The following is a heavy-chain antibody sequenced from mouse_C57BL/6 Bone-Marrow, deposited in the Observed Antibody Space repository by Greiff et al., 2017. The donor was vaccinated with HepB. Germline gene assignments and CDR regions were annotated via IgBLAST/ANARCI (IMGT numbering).Heavy chain of an antibody. J-gene: IGHJ2*01. Sequence: QVQLKQSGPGLVQPSQSLSITCTVSGFSLTSYGVHWVRQSPGKGLEWLGVIWSGGSTDNNAALIYRLSISKDNSKSQVFFTMNSLQADDTAIYYCAREGWDVRGFDYWGQGTTLTVSS. CDR3: AREGWDVRGFDY. V-gene: IGHV2-2*01. CDR1: GFSLTSYG. D-gene: IGHD4-1*01. CDR2: IWSGGST.